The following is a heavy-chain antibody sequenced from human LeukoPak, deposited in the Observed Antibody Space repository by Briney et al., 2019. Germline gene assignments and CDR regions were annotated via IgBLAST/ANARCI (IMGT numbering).Heavy chain of an antibody. CDR3: AKSTNWGSISDGFDI. Sequence: EASVKVSFKASGYSFIGYYIHWVRQAPGQGLEWMGWINPNSGGANYAQKFQGRVTMTRDTSISTVYMELTRLRSDDTAMYYCAKSTNWGSISDGFDIWGQGTMVTVAS. V-gene: IGHV1-2*02. CDR2: INPNSGGA. CDR1: GYSFIGYY. D-gene: IGHD7-27*01. J-gene: IGHJ3*02.